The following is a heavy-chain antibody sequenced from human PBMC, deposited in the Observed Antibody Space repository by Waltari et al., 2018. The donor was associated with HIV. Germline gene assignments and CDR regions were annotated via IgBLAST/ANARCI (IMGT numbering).Heavy chain of an antibody. D-gene: IGHD2-15*01. CDR1: GGSFSGYQ. CDR2: INHSGST. CDR3: ATLPYGGRWY. Sequence: QVQLQQWGAGLLKPSETLSLTCAVYGGSFSGYQWSWIRQPPGKGLEWIGEINHSGSTSSNPSLKSRVTISVDTSKNQFSLKLSSVTAADTAVYYCATLPYGGRWYWGQGTLVTVSS. J-gene: IGHJ4*02. V-gene: IGHV4-34*01.